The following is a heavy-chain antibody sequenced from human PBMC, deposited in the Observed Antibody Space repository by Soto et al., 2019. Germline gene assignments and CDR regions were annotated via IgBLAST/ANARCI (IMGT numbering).Heavy chain of an antibody. D-gene: IGHD6-13*01. CDR3: ARWSSTYERDVAAAETSGTQAYYFDY. V-gene: IGHV4-31*03. CDR1: GGSISSGGYY. Sequence: QVQLQESGPGLVKPSQTLSLTCTVSGGSISSGGYYWSWIRQHPGKGLEWIGYIYYSGSTYYNPSLKSRVTISVDTSKNQFSLKLSSVTAADTAVYYCARWSSTYERDVAAAETSGTQAYYFDYWGQGTLVTVSS. J-gene: IGHJ4*02. CDR2: IYYSGST.